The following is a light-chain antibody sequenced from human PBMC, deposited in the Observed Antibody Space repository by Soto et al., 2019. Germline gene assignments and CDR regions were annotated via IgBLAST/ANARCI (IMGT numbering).Light chain of an antibody. CDR3: QQYHSDSPWT. CDR2: KAS. J-gene: IGKJ1*01. V-gene: IGKV1-5*03. Sequence: DIPMTQSPSTVSASVGDRVTITCRASQNIYKFLAWYQQKPGKAPDLLIYKASTLESGVPSRFNGSGSGTEFSLQITSLQSEDFATYYCQQYHSDSPWTFGPGTRV. CDR1: QNIYKF.